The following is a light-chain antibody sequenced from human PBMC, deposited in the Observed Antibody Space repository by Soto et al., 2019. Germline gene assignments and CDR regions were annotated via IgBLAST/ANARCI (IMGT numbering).Light chain of an antibody. CDR3: CSYAGSYTYV. Sequence: QSALTQPRSVSGSPGQSVTISCTGTSSDVGGHNYVSWYQQHPGKAPKLMIYDVSERPSGVPDRFSGSKSGNTASLTISGLQAEDEAGYYCCSYAGSYTYVFGTGTKLTVL. CDR2: DVS. J-gene: IGLJ1*01. CDR1: SSDVGGHNY. V-gene: IGLV2-11*01.